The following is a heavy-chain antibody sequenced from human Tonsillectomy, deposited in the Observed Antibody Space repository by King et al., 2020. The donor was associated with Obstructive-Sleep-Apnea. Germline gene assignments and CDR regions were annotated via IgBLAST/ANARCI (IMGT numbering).Heavy chain of an antibody. CDR2: ISYDGTKN. Sequence: HVQLVESGGGVVQPGRSLRLSCAASGFTFSRFGMHWVRQAPGKGLEWVAVISYDGTKNSYVDSVKGRFTISRDNSKNTLYLQLNSLRPEDTAVYYCAKSPVLTYFDPSGSFDYWGQGTLVTVSS. CDR1: GFTFSRFG. D-gene: IGHD3-9*01. J-gene: IGHJ4*02. V-gene: IGHV3-30*18. CDR3: AKSPVLTYFDPSGSFDY.